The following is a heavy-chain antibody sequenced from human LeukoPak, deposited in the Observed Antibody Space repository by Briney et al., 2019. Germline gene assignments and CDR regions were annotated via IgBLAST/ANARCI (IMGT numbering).Heavy chain of an antibody. CDR1: GYSFTDYW. Sequence: GESLKISCKGSGYSFTDYWIGWVRQMPGKRLEWMGIISPGDSDTRYSPSFEGQVTISADKSISTAYLQWSSLKASDTAMYYCARLAYCGGECYRTTRGHFQHWGQGTLVTVSS. J-gene: IGHJ1*01. D-gene: IGHD2-21*01. CDR2: ISPGDSDT. V-gene: IGHV5-51*01. CDR3: ARLAYCGGECYRTTRGHFQH.